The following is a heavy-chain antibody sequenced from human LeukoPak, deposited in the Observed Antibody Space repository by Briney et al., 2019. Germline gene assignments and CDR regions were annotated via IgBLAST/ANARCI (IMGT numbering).Heavy chain of an antibody. V-gene: IGHV4-59*12. J-gene: IGHJ4*02. D-gene: IGHD6-13*01. CDR3: ARDIAAGGGTFDY. CDR2: IYYSGST. Sequence: SETLSLTCTVSGVSISSYYWSWIRQPPGKGLEWIGYIYYSGSTYYNPSLKSRVTISVETSKNQFSLKLSSVTAADTAVYYCARDIAAGGGTFDYWGQGTLVTVSS. CDR1: GVSISSYY.